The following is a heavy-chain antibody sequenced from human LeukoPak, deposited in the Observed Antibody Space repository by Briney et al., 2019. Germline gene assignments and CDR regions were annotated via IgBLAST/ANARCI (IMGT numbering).Heavy chain of an antibody. Sequence: GGSLRLSCAASGFTFSDYYMSWIRQAPGKGLECVSYISNGGATIYYADSVKGRFTISRDNAKNSLCLQMNSLGAEDTAIYYCARSTVAAGKGDDYWGQGTLVTVSS. CDR3: ARSTVAAGKGDDY. D-gene: IGHD6-13*01. V-gene: IGHV3-11*01. CDR2: ISNGGATI. CDR1: GFTFSDYY. J-gene: IGHJ4*02.